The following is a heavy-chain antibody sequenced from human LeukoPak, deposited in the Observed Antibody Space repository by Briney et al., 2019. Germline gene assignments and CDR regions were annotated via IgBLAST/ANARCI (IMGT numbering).Heavy chain of an antibody. CDR2: IYYSGRT. J-gene: IGHJ4*02. D-gene: IGHD3-22*01. V-gene: IGHV4-39*01. Sequence: SETLSLTCTVSGGSISSSSYYRGWIRQPQGKGLEWIGCIYYSGRTYYNPSLKSRVTISVDTSTNQFSLKMSSVTAADTAVYYCANYYYDSSGHYDYWGQGTLVTVSS. CDR1: GGSISSSSYY. CDR3: ANYYYDSSGHYDY.